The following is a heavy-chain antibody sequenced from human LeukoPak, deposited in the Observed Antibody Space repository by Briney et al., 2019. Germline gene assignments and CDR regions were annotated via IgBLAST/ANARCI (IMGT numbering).Heavy chain of an antibody. CDR2: IYYSGST. D-gene: IGHD2-15*01. Sequence: SGTLSLTCTVSGGSISSYYWSWIRQPPGKGLEWIGYIYYSGSTNYNPSLKSRVTISVDTSKNQFSLRLSSVTAADTAVYYCARGGSYCSGGSCYLIGWFDPWGQGTLVTVSS. V-gene: IGHV4-59*01. CDR1: GGSISSYY. CDR3: ARGGSYCSGGSCYLIGWFDP. J-gene: IGHJ5*02.